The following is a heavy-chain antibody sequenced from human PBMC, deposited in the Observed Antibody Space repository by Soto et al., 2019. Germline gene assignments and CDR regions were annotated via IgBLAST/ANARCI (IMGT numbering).Heavy chain of an antibody. D-gene: IGHD2-8*02. CDR1: GGSFSGLY. CDR2: INHSGST. V-gene: IGHV4-34*01. J-gene: IGHJ4*02. Sequence: SETLSLTCGVYGGSFSGLYWTWIRQPPGKGLEYIGEINHSGSTNYKSSLKSRVTISVDTSKNQFSLKLTSVTAADTAVYYCARDKITGLFDYWGQGTLVTVSS. CDR3: ARDKITGLFDY.